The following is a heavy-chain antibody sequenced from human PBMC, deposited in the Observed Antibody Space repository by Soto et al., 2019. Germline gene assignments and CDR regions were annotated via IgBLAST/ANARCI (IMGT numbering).Heavy chain of an antibody. D-gene: IGHD3-10*01. V-gene: IGHV3-74*01. Sequence: EVQLVESGGGLVQPGGSLRLSCAASGFTFSTYWIHWVRQAPGKGLVWVSRINSDGSSTNYADSVKGRFTISRDNAKNTLFLQMNSLRAEVTAVYYCARDRWGGGRDMDFWGQGTTVTVSS. CDR2: INSDGSST. CDR1: GFTFSTYW. CDR3: ARDRWGGGRDMDF. J-gene: IGHJ6*02.